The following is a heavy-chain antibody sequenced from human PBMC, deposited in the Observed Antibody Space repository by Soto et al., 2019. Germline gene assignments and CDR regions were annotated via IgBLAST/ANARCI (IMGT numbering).Heavy chain of an antibody. CDR2: VYYNENT. Sequence: PSETLSLTCTVSVGSISSFAYYWGWIRQPPGKGLEWIGTVYYNENTYYNPSLKSRVTISVDTAKNQFSLNLRSVTAADTAIYFCARRERYYGSPGWFDPWGQGTLVTVSS. CDR3: ARRERYYGSPGWFDP. J-gene: IGHJ5*02. D-gene: IGHD3-10*01. CDR1: VGSISSFAYY. V-gene: IGHV4-39*01.